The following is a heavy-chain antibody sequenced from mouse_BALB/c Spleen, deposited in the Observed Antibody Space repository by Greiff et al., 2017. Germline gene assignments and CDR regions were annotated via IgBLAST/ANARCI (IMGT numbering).Heavy chain of an antibody. V-gene: IGHV2-6-2*01. Sequence: VKLVESGPDLVAPSQSLSITCTVSGFSLTSYGVHWVRQPPGKGLEWLVVIWSDGSTTYNSALKSRLSISKDNSKSQVFLKMNSLQTDDTAMYCCARHNYRYDGGAMDYWGQGTSVTVSS. CDR3: ARHNYRYDGGAMDY. J-gene: IGHJ4*01. CDR1: GFSLTSYG. D-gene: IGHD2-14*01. CDR2: IWSDGST.